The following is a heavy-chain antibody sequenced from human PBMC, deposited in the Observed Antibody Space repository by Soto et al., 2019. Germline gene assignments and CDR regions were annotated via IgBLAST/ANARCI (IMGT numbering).Heavy chain of an antibody. Sequence: ASVKVSCKASGYTFTGYYMHWVRQAPGQGLEWMGWINPNSGGTNYAQKFQGRVTMTRDTSISTAYMELSSLRSDDTAVYYCARVPLGAVAGTLDYWGQGTLVTVSS. CDR3: ARVPLGAVAGTLDY. V-gene: IGHV1-2*02. D-gene: IGHD6-19*01. J-gene: IGHJ4*02. CDR2: INPNSGGT. CDR1: GYTFTGYY.